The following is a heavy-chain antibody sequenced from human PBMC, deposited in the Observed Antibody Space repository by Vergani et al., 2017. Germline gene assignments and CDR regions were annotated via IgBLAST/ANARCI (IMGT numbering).Heavy chain of an antibody. CDR2: INHSGST. J-gene: IGHJ5*02. Sequence: QVQLQESGPGLVKPSETLSLTCTVSGGSISSYYWSWIRQPPGKGLEWIGEINHSGSTNYNPSLKSRVTISVDTSKNQFSLKLSSVTAADTAVYYCARGGAARRMGRWFDPWGQGTLVTVSS. CDR1: GGSISSYY. D-gene: IGHD6-6*01. V-gene: IGHV4-59*12. CDR3: ARGGAARRMGRWFDP.